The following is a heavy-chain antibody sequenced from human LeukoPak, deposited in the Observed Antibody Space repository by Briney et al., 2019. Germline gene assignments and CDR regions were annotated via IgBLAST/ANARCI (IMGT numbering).Heavy chain of an antibody. Sequence: ASVKVSCKASGYTFTSYDINWVRQATGQGLEWMGWMNPNSGNTGYAQKFQGRVTITRNTSISTAYMELSSLRSEDTAVYYCARIDFWSGYRYMDVWGKGTTVTVSS. J-gene: IGHJ6*04. CDR1: GYTFTSYD. D-gene: IGHD3-3*01. V-gene: IGHV1-8*03. CDR2: MNPNSGNT. CDR3: ARIDFWSGYRYMDV.